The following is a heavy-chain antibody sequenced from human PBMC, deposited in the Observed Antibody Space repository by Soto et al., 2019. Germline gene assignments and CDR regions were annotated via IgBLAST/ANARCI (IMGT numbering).Heavy chain of an antibody. Sequence: GGSLRLSCAASGFTFDDYTMHWVRQAPGKGLEWVSLISWDGGSTYYADSVKGRFTISRDNSKNSLYLQMNSLRTEDTALYYCAKEHSGILGSLHGMDVWGQGTTVTVYS. CDR2: ISWDGGST. D-gene: IGHD1-1*01. CDR1: GFTFDDYT. CDR3: AKEHSGILGSLHGMDV. V-gene: IGHV3-43*01. J-gene: IGHJ6*02.